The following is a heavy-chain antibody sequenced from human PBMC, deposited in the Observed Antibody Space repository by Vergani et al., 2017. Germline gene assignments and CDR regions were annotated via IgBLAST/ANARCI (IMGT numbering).Heavy chain of an antibody. J-gene: IGHJ4*02. CDR3: ARLSYDTTPYLQGGYDC. D-gene: IGHD3-22*01. Sequence: QLQLQESGSGLVKPSQTLSLTCAVSGDSITNGGFSWNWIRQPPGKGPEWIGYIFPSGNSDYNPSLKNRVSISLDKSKNQFSLKLSSVTAADTAVYYCARLSYDTTPYLQGGYDCWGQGTLVSVSS. V-gene: IGHV4-30-2*01. CDR1: GDSITNGGFS. CDR2: IFPSGNS.